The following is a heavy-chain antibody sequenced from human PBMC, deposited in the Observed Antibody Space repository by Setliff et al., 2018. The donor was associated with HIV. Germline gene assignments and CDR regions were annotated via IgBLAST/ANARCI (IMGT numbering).Heavy chain of an antibody. Sequence: PGESLKISCKASGYSFTSHWIGWVRQMPGKGLEWMGIIYPPDSDTTYSPSFRGQVTISADKSINTAYRHWSRLKASDTAIYFCARLPFGSSDAFDIWGQGTVVTVSS. J-gene: IGHJ3*02. V-gene: IGHV5-51*01. CDR1: GYSFTSHW. D-gene: IGHD6-6*01. CDR2: IYPPDSDT. CDR3: ARLPFGSSDAFDI.